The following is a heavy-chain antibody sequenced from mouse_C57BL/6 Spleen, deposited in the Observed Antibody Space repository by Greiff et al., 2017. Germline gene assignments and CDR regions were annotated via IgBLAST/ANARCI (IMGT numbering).Heavy chain of an antibody. CDR1: GYTFTDYE. J-gene: IGHJ3*01. V-gene: IGHV1-15*01. CDR2: IDPETGGT. Sequence: QVQLQQSGAELVRPGASVTLSCKASGYTFTDYEMHWVKQTPVHGLEWIGAIDPETGGTAYNQKFKGKAILTADKSSSTAYMELRSLTSEDSAVYYCTEGTGTGFAYWGQGTLVTVSA. CDR3: TEGTGTGFAY. D-gene: IGHD4-1*01.